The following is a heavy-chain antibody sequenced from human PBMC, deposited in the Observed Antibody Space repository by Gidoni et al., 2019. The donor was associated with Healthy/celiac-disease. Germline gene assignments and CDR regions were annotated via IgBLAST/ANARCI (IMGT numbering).Heavy chain of an antibody. V-gene: IGHV2-70*15. D-gene: IGHD6-19*01. Sequence: QVTLRESGPALVKHTQTLTLTCTFSGFSLSTSGMCVSWIRQPPGKALEWLARIDWDDDKYYSTSLKTRLTIPKDTSKNQVVLTMTNMDPVDTATYYCARSTYSSGWPGAFDIWGQGTMVTVSS. CDR1: GFSLSTSGMC. J-gene: IGHJ3*02. CDR3: ARSTYSSGWPGAFDI. CDR2: IDWDDDK.